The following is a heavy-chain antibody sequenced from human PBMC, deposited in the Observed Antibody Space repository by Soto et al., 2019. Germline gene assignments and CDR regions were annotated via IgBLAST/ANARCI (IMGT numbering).Heavy chain of an antibody. CDR3: AKDRCGGDCYFFDY. V-gene: IGHV3-23*01. CDR2: ISGRGDDT. J-gene: IGHJ4*02. CDR1: GLTFSSYA. D-gene: IGHD2-21*02. Sequence: GGSLRLSCGASGLTFSSYAMSWVRQAPGKGLEWVSGISGRGDDTYYADSVKGRFTISRDNSKNMLYLQMNSLRAEDTAVYYCAKDRCGGDCYFFDYWGQGTLVTVSS.